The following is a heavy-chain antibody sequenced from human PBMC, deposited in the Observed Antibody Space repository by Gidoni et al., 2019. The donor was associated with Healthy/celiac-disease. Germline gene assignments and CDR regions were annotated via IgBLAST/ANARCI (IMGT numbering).Heavy chain of an antibody. CDR3: ARVKNYYDSSGNPYYFDY. D-gene: IGHD3-22*01. V-gene: IGHV3-20*01. J-gene: IGHJ4*02. CDR2: INWNGGST. Sequence: VRQAPGKGLEWVSGINWNGGSTGYADSVKGRFTISRDNAKNSLYLQMNSLRAEDTALYHCARVKNYYDSSGNPYYFDYWGQGTLVTVSS.